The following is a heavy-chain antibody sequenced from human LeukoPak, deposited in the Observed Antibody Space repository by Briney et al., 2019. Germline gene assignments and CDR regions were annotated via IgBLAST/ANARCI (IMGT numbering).Heavy chain of an antibody. Sequence: SETLSLTCTVSGGSISSSSYYWGWIRQPPGKGLEWIGSIYYSGSTYYNPSLKSRVTISVDTSKNQFSLKLSSVTAADTAVYYCAREREDYYDSSGPSDYWGQGTLVTVSS. CDR1: GGSISSSSYY. CDR3: AREREDYYDSSGPSDY. D-gene: IGHD3-22*01. CDR2: IYYSGST. V-gene: IGHV4-39*07. J-gene: IGHJ4*02.